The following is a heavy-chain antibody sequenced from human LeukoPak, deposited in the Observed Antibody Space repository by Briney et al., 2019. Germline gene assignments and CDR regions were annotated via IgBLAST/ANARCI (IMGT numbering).Heavy chain of an antibody. V-gene: IGHV1-18*01. CDR3: ARGLYSSGYLEYAFDI. J-gene: IGHJ3*02. CDR2: ISIYNGKT. D-gene: IGHD3-22*01. Sequence: GASVKVSCKASGYTFANYGISWVRQAPGQGLEWMGWISIYNGKTNYAQKFQGTVTMTTDTSTTTAYMELRSLRSVDTAVYYCARGLYSSGYLEYAFDIWGQGTMVTVSS. CDR1: GYTFANYG.